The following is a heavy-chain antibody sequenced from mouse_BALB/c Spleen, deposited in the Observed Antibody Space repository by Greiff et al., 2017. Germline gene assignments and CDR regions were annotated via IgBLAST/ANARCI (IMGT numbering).Heavy chain of an antibody. Sequence: VQLQQSGAELVRSGASVKLSCTASGFNIKDYYMHWVKQRPEQGLEWIGWIDPENGDTEYAPKFQGKATMTADTSSNTAYLQLSSLTSEDTAVYYCARGYGAYWGQGTLVTVSA. CDR1: GFNIKDYY. CDR3: ARGYGAY. CDR2: IDPENGDT. V-gene: IGHV14-4*02. J-gene: IGHJ3*01. D-gene: IGHD1-1*02.